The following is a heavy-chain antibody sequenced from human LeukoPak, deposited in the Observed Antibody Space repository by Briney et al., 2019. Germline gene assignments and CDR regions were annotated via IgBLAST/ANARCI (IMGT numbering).Heavy chain of an antibody. CDR3: ADPGVGY. V-gene: IGHV3-7*01. CDR2: VKQNGSEK. J-gene: IGHJ4*02. CDR1: GFIFSDSW. Sequence: PGGSLRLSCAASGFIFSDSWMSWVRQAPGKGLEWVANVKQNGSEKTYVDSVKGRFTISRDNAKNSLYLQMSSLRVEDTAVYYCADPGVGYWGQGTLVTVSS. D-gene: IGHD2-8*01.